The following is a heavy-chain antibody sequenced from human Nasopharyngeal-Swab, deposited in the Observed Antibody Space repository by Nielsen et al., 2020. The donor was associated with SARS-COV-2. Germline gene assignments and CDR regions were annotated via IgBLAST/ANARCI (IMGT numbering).Heavy chain of an antibody. CDR1: GGSISSYY. Sequence: SETLSLTCTVSGGSISSYYWNWIRQPPGKGLEWIGYIYYSGSTNYNPSLKSRVTISVDTSKNQFSLKLSSVTAADTAVYYCARQDSWYYYYGMDVWCQGTTVTVSS. J-gene: IGHJ6*02. V-gene: IGHV4-59*08. CDR3: ARQDSWYYYYGMDV. CDR2: IYYSGST.